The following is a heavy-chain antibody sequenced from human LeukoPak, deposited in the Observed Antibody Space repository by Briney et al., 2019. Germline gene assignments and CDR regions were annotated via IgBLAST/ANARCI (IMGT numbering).Heavy chain of an antibody. V-gene: IGHV3-23*01. Sequence: GGSLRLSCAASGFTFSSYAMSWVRQAPGKGLEWVSSLSGSGTSTYYGDSVKGRFTISRDNSKSTLYLQMSSLRAEDTAVYYCAKADYSGNYVSLDYWGQGTLVTVSS. D-gene: IGHD1-26*01. J-gene: IGHJ4*02. CDR1: GFTFSSYA. CDR3: AKADYSGNYVSLDY. CDR2: LSGSGTST.